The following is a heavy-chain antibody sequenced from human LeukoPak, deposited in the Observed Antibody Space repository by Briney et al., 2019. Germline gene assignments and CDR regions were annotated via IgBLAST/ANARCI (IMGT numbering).Heavy chain of an antibody. V-gene: IGHV1-8*01. CDR3: ARGPNKSDGGNSGSAWFDP. Sequence: ASLKSSCKASGYTFTTYDINWVRHATGQGLERMGCMNPNRGNTGYAQKFQGRVTMTRNTSISTAYMELRSLRSEDTAVYYCARGPNKSDGGNSGSAWFDPWGQGTLVTVSS. J-gene: IGHJ5*02. CDR2: MNPNRGNT. D-gene: IGHD4-23*01. CDR1: GYTFTTYD.